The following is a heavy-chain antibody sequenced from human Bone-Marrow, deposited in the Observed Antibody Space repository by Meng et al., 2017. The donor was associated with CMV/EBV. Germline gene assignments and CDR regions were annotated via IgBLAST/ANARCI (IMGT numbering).Heavy chain of an antibody. CDR2: IYPGDSDT. J-gene: IGHJ6*02. Sequence: KVSCKGSGYRFTNFWLGWVRQMPGKGLEWMGIIYPGDSDTRFSPSFQGQVTISADKSINSAYLQWSSLKASDTAMYYCARHTGLYGMDVWGQGTTVTVAS. CDR3: ARHTGLYGMDV. V-gene: IGHV5-51*01. CDR1: GYRFTNFW.